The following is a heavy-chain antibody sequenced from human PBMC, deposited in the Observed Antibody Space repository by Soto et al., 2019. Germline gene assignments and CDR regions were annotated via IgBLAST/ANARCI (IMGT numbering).Heavy chain of an antibody. CDR1: GFTFSSYG. V-gene: IGHV3-33*01. CDR2: IWYDGSNK. D-gene: IGHD4-4*01. J-gene: IGHJ5*02. Sequence: PGGSLRLSCAASGFTFSSYGMHWARQAPGKGLEWVAVIWYDGSNKYYADSVKGRFTISRDNSKNTLYLQMNSLRAEDTAVYYCARDSSNYEANWFDPWGQGTLVTVSS. CDR3: ARDSSNYEANWFDP.